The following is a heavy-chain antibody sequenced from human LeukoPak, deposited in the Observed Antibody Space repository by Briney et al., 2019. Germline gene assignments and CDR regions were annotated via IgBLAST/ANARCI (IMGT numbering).Heavy chain of an antibody. CDR1: GGSISTSNYY. V-gene: IGHV4-39*07. D-gene: IGHD3-9*01. CDR2: IFHNGNA. CDR3: AKTGLDWLLFDL. J-gene: IGHJ4*02. Sequence: SETLSPTCSVSGGSISTSNYYWVWIRQSPEKGLEWIGSIFHNGNAFYSPSLQSRVTMSLDTSKSQFYLRLTSVTTVESAFYYCAKTGLDWLLFDLWLQGVLVSVCS.